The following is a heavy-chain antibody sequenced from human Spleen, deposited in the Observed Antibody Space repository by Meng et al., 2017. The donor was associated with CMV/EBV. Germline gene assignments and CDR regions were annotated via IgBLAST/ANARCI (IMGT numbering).Heavy chain of an antibody. Sequence: GSLRLSCTVSGGSMKRNTYYWGWIRQPPGKGLEWIGSMYYSGNIHYNPSLKSRVSISVDSSKSHLSLKLRSLTAADTAVYYCGRASGVFCTSTNCYRGGTDVWGQGTTVTVSS. CDR2: MYYSGNI. V-gene: IGHV4-39*02. D-gene: IGHD2-2*02. J-gene: IGHJ6*02. CDR3: GRASGVFCTSTNCYRGGTDV. CDR1: GGSMKRNTYY.